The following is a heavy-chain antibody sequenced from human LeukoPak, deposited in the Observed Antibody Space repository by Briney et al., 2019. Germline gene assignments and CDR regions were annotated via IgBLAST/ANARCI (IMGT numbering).Heavy chain of an antibody. D-gene: IGHD2-2*01. Sequence: PGRSLRLSCAVSGFTLNSYAMHWVRQAPGKGLEWVAVISYDGSNKYYADSVKGRFTISRDNSKNTLYLQMNSLRAEDTAVYYCAKDLDIVVVPAAMDYYYYGMDVWGQGTTVTVSS. CDR1: GFTLNSYA. J-gene: IGHJ6*02. V-gene: IGHV3-30*04. CDR2: ISYDGSNK. CDR3: AKDLDIVVVPAAMDYYYYGMDV.